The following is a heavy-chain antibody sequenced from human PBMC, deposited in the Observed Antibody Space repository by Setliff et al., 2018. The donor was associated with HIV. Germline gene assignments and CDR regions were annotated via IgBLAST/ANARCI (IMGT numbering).Heavy chain of an antibody. CDR1: GGSISSSNW. Sequence: SETLSLTCAVSGGSISSSNWWSWVRQPPGKGLEWIGEIYHSGSTNYNPSLKSQVTISVDKSKNQFSLKLSSVTAADTAVYYCARGSAYSSGWYNDYYYMDVWGKGTTVTVSS. CDR3: ARGSAYSSGWYNDYYYMDV. J-gene: IGHJ6*03. CDR2: IYHSGST. V-gene: IGHV4-4*02. D-gene: IGHD6-19*01.